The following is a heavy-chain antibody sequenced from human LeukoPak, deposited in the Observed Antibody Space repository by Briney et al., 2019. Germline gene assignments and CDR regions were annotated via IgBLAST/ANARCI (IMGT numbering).Heavy chain of an antibody. Sequence: SETLSLTCTVSGASINNYYWSWVRQPPLKGLEWIGYIYSTGDTSYNPSLESRVSISMDTSKDHFSLEITSVTAADTAVYYCARGSRVYDRSGFHTWHDYWGHGTLVTVSS. CDR1: GASINNYY. J-gene: IGHJ4*03. V-gene: IGHV4-59*01. CDR3: ARGSRVYDRSGFHTWHDY. D-gene: IGHD3-22*01. CDR2: IYSTGDT.